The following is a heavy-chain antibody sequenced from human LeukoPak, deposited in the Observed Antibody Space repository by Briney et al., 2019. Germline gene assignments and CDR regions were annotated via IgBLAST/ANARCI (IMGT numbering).Heavy chain of an antibody. J-gene: IGHJ4*02. CDR2: INSDGINT. V-gene: IGHV3-74*01. D-gene: IGHD5-24*01. CDR3: ARDRRDGYNVLDY. Sequence: PGGSLRLSCAASGFTFSNYWMHWVRQAPGKGLVWVSRINSDGINTSYADSVKGRFTISRDNAKNSLYLEMNSLRAEDTAMYYCARDRRDGYNVLDYWGQGTLVTVSS. CDR1: GFTFSNYW.